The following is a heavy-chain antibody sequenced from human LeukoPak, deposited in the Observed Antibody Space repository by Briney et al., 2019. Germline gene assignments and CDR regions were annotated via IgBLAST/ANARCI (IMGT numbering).Heavy chain of an antibody. CDR1: GYTFTSYD. J-gene: IGHJ5*02. CDR3: ARGLTYYDILTGPANWFDP. D-gene: IGHD3-9*01. CDR2: MSPNSGNT. Sequence: ASVKVSCKASGYTFTSYDINWVRQATGQGLEWMGWMSPNSGNTGYAQKFQGRVTMTRNTSISTAYMELSSLRSEDTAVYYCARGLTYYDILTGPANWFDPWGQGTLVTVSS. V-gene: IGHV1-8*01.